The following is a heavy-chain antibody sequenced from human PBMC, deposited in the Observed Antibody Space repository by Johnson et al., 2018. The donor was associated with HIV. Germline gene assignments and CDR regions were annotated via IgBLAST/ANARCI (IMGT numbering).Heavy chain of an antibody. CDR2: MWYDGSKK. D-gene: IGHD3-16*01. CDR3: AKCIWGSSLIDAFDI. J-gene: IGHJ3*02. CDR1: GFTFSSYG. Sequence: QVQLVESGGYVVRPGGSLRLSCAASGFTFSSYGMHWVRQAPGKGLEWVAGMWYDGSKKNYADSVKGRFTISRDNSKNTLLLHMNSLRAEDTAVYYCAKCIWGSSLIDAFDIWGQGTMVTVSS. V-gene: IGHV3-33*06.